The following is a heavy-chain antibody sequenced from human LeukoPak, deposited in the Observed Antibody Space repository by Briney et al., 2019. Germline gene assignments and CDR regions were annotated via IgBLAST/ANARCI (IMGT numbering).Heavy chain of an antibody. CDR1: GYTFTSYD. CDR2: MNPNSGNT. CDR3: ARGNYYDSSGYYYYYYYMDV. V-gene: IGHV1-8*03. D-gene: IGHD3-22*01. Sequence: GASVKVSCKASGYTFTSYDINWVRQATGQGLEWMGWMNPNSGNTGYAQKFQGRVTITRNTSISTAYTELSSLRSEDTAVYYCARGNYYDSSGYYYYYYYMDVWGKGTTVTVSS. J-gene: IGHJ6*03.